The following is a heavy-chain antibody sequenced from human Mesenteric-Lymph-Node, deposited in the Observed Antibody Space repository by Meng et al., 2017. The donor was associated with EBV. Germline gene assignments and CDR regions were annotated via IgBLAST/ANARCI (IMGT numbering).Heavy chain of an antibody. V-gene: IGHV1-18*01. CDR3: ARGRRDYDSGSYPDFDY. CDR1: GYTFSSYG. Sequence: QVLLGQSGADVKKPGAAVQVSCKASGYTFSSYGISWVRQAPGQGLEWMGWISTYNGNTNYAQKVQGRVTMTRETSTSTAYMELRSLRSDDTAVYYCARGRRDYDSGSYPDFDYWGQGTLVTVSS. J-gene: IGHJ4*02. D-gene: IGHD3-10*01. CDR2: ISTYNGNT.